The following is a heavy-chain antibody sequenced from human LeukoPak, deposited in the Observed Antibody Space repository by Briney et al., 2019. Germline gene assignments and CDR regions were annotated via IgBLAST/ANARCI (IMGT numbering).Heavy chain of an antibody. CDR2: ISYDGSNK. J-gene: IGHJ4*02. CDR3: ARGGDSSSWYPGEFVDY. V-gene: IGHV3-30-3*01. CDR1: GFTFSSYA. Sequence: PGGSLRLSCAASGFTFSSYAMHWVRQAPGKGLEWVAVISYDGSNKYYADSVKGRFTISRDNSKNTLYLQMNSLRAEDTAVYYCARGGDSSSWYPGEFVDYWGQGTLVTVSS. D-gene: IGHD6-13*01.